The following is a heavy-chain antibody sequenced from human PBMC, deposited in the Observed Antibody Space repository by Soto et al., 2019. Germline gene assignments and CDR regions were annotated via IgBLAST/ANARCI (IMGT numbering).Heavy chain of an antibody. D-gene: IGHD3-16*01. CDR2: ISGSGGST. CDR1: GFTFSSYA. CDR3: AKKGWGGTGDTEYCQH. Sequence: EVQLLESGGGFVQPGGSLRLSCAASGFTFSSYAMSWVRQAPGKGLEWVSGISGSGGSTYYADSVKGRFTLSRDNSKKTLYLKVNSLRDEDMAVYYCAKKGWGGTGDTEYCQHWGQGTLVSVSS. J-gene: IGHJ1*01. V-gene: IGHV3-23*01.